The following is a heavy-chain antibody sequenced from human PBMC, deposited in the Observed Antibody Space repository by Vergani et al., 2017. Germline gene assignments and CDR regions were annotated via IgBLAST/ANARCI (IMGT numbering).Heavy chain of an antibody. CDR1: GFTFDDYT. D-gene: IGHD6-6*01. CDR3: AKESIAARRDRFRGYYYGMDV. V-gene: IGHV3-43*01. Sequence: EVQLVESGGVVVQPGGSLRLSCAASGFTFDDYTMHWVRQAPGKGLEWVSLISWDGGSTYYADSVKGRFTISRDNSKNSLYLQMNSLRTEDTALYYCAKESIAARRDRFRGYYYGMDVWGQGTTVTVSS. CDR2: ISWDGGST. J-gene: IGHJ6*02.